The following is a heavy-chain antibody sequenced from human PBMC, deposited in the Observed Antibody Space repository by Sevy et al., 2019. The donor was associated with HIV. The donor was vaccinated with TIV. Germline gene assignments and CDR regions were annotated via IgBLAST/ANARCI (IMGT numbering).Heavy chain of an antibody. CDR2: IYYSGST. V-gene: IGHV4-39*01. J-gene: IGHJ5*02. CDR3: ARPRRGGLSIDP. D-gene: IGHD3-16*01. Sequence: SETLSLTCTVSGGSISSSSYYWGWIRQPPGKGLEWIGSIYYSGSTYYNPSLKSLVTISVDTSKNQFSLKLSSVTAADTAVYYCARPRRGGLSIDPWGQGTLVTVSS. CDR1: GGSISSSSYY.